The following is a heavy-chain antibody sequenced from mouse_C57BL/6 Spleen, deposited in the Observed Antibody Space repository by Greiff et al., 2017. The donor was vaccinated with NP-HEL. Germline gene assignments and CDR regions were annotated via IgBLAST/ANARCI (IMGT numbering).Heavy chain of an antibody. CDR1: GYAFSSSW. CDR3: APFYDGYYGAMDY. Sequence: QVQLQQSGPELVKPGASVKISCKASGYAFSSSWMNWVKQRPGKGLEWIGRIYPGDGDTNYNGKFKGKATLTADKSSSTAYMQLSSLTSEDSAVYFCAPFYDGYYGAMDYWGQGTSVTVSS. D-gene: IGHD2-3*01. V-gene: IGHV1-82*01. CDR2: IYPGDGDT. J-gene: IGHJ4*01.